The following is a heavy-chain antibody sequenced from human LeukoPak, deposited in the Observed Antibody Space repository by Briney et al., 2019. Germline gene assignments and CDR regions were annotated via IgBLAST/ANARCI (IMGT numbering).Heavy chain of an antibody. CDR1: GFNVSSNY. CDR2: IYGDGTT. J-gene: IGHJ4*02. CDR3: ARGIIYLDY. D-gene: IGHD3-10*01. Sequence: PRGSLRLSCEASGFNVSSNYMTWVRQAPGKGLEWVSLIYGDGTTDYADSVKGRFHISRHNSKNTLYLQMNSLRAEDTAVYYCARGIIYLDYWGQGTLVTVSS. V-gene: IGHV3-53*04.